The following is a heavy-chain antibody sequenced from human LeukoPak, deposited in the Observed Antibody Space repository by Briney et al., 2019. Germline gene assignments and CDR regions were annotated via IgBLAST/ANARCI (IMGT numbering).Heavy chain of an antibody. CDR3: ARDGAYCGGDCYSFLDH. V-gene: IGHV3-23*01. D-gene: IGHD2-21*02. Sequence: PGGSLRLSCAASRFTFSSYAMSWVRQAPGKGLEWVSAISRSGGSTYYADSVKGRFTISRDNSRNTVFLQMNSLRAEDTAVYYCARDGAYCGGDCYSFLDHWGQGNLVTVSS. J-gene: IGHJ4*02. CDR1: RFTFSSYA. CDR2: ISRSGGST.